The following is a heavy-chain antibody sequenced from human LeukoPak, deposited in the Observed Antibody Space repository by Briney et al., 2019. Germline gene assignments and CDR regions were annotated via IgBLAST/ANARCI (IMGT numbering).Heavy chain of an antibody. CDR1: GYTFTSYY. J-gene: IGHJ6*02. CDR2: INPSGGST. D-gene: IGHD2-2*02. CDR3: AREGYCSSTSCYIRGLGDYYYGMDV. Sequence: ASVKASCKASGYTFTSYYMHWVRQAPGQGLEWMGIINPSGGSTSYAQKFQGRVTMTRDTSTSTVYMELSSLRSEDTAVYYCAREGYCSSTSCYIRGLGDYYYGMDVWGQGTTVTVSS. V-gene: IGHV1-46*01.